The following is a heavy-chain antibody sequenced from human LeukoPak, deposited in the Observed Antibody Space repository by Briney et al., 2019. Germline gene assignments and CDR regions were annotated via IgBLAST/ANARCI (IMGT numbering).Heavy chain of an antibody. J-gene: IGHJ4*02. CDR3: ARASPVYGSGIPYFDR. V-gene: IGHV3-33*01. Sequence: PGRSLRSSCAASGFTFSSYGMHWVRQAPGKGLEWGAVIGYDGSNKYYADSVKGRFTISRDNSKNTLYLQMNSLRDEDTAVYYCARASPVYGSGIPYFDRSSEGSLVTVSS. CDR2: IGYDGSNK. D-gene: IGHD3-10*01. CDR1: GFTFSSYG.